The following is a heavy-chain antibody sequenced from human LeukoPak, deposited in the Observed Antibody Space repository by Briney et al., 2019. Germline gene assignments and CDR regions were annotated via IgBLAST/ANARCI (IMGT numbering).Heavy chain of an antibody. CDR2: IFPSGGEI. CDR3: ARAPLTYYYILAAYYSGAFDI. D-gene: IGHD3-9*01. V-gene: IGHV3-23*01. J-gene: IGHJ3*02. Sequence: GGSLRLSCAASGFTFSTFAMIWVRQPPGKGLEWVPSIFPSGGEIHYADSGRGRFTICRGNSTKTAYLQVSSHRAEGTALYYCARAPLTYYYILAAYYSGAFDIWGQGTMVTVSS. CDR1: GFTFSTFA.